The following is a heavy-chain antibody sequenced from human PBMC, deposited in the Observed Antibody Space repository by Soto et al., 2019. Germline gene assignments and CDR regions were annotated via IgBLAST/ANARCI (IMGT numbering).Heavy chain of an antibody. CDR2: VSGSGGST. V-gene: IGHV3-23*01. CDR1: GFTFSSYA. J-gene: IGHJ4*02. D-gene: IGHD1-26*01. CDR3: ARRGSGSYYGY. Sequence: EVQLLESGGGLVQPGGSLRLSCAASGFTFSSYAMRWVRQAPGKGLEWVSAVSGSGGSTYYADSVKGRFTISRDNSKNTLYLQMNSLRAEDTAVYYCARRGSGSYYGYWGQGTLVTGSS.